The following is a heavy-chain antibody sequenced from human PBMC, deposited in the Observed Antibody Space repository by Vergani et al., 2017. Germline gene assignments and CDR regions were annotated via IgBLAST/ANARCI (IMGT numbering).Heavy chain of an antibody. CDR1: GASVNSYY. CDR3: ARSRICYGAGSPDY. V-gene: IGHV4-59*02. Sequence: QVKLQESGPGLVKPSETLSLTCTVSGASVNSYYWSWIRQPPGKGLEWMGYVYFRGDTLYDPSVKGRMTISLNTSSNQFSLYLTSVTAADTAVYYCARSRICYGAGSPDYWGQGTLVTVSS. CDR2: VYFRGDT. D-gene: IGHD3-10*01. J-gene: IGHJ4*02.